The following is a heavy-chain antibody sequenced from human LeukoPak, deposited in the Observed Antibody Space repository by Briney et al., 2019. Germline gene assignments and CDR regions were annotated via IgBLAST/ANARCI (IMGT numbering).Heavy chain of an antibody. CDR2: IKSNTDGGTT. CDR3: TTDFTITMVRGAIDY. Sequence: PGGSLRLSCAASGFTLSNAWMSWVRQAPGKGLEWVGRIKSNTDGGTTDYAAPVKGRFTISRDDSKNTLYLQMNSLRTEDTAVYYCTTDFTITMVRGAIDYWGQGTLVTVSS. CDR1: GFTLSNAW. D-gene: IGHD3-10*01. J-gene: IGHJ4*02. V-gene: IGHV3-15*01.